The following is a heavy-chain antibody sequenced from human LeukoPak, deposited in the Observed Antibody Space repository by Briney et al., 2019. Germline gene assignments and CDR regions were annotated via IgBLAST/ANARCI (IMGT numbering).Heavy chain of an antibody. CDR3: ARPYGSGSYYPFDY. D-gene: IGHD3-10*01. J-gene: IGHJ4*02. CDR2: IYYSGST. Sequence: PSETLSLTCTVSGGSVSSGSYYWSWIRQPPGKGLEWIGYIYYSGSTNYNPSLKSRVTISVDTSKNQFSLKLSSVTAADTAVYYCARPYGSGSYYPFDYWGQGTLVTVSS. CDR1: GGSVSSGSYY. V-gene: IGHV4-61*01.